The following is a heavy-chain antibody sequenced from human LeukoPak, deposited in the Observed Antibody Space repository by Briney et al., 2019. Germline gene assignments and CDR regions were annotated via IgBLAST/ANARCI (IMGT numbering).Heavy chain of an antibody. CDR1: GFSFSSNW. V-gene: IGHV3-7*01. CDR3: ARDLSGHWTYDY. Sequence: GGSLRLSCAAPGFSFSSNWMGWVRQAPGKGLEWVAHIKRDGSQKYYLDSVKGRFTISRDNAKNSLYLQMNSLRVEDTAVYYCARDLSGHWTYDYWGQGTLVTVSS. D-gene: IGHD1-1*01. J-gene: IGHJ4*01. CDR2: IKRDGSQK.